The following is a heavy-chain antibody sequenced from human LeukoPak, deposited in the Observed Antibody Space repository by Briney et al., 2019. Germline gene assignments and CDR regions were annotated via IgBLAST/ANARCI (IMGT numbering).Heavy chain of an antibody. CDR2: ISAYNGNT. J-gene: IGHJ6*02. CDR1: GYTFNTYG. V-gene: IGHV1-18*01. D-gene: IGHD2-2*02. CDR3: ARDGNIVVVPAAIQDYYYYGMDV. Sequence: GASVKVSCKASGYTFNTYGISWVRQAPGQGLEWMGWISAYNGNTNYAQKLQGRVTMTTDTSTSTAYMELRSLRSDDTAVYYCARDGNIVVVPAAIQDYYYYGMDVWGQGTTVTVSS.